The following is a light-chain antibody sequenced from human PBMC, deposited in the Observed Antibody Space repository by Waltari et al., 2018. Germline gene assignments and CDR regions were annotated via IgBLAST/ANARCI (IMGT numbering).Light chain of an antibody. CDR1: QSVLYSSNNKNY. CDR2: WAS. CDR3: HQYYNIPFT. J-gene: IGKJ3*01. V-gene: IGKV4-1*01. Sequence: DIVMTQSPDSLAVSLSERATINCKSSQSVLYSSNNKNYLAWYQQKPGQPPKLLIYWASTRESGVPDRLSGSGSGTDFTLTISSLQAEDVAVYYCHQYYNIPFTFGPGTKVDIK.